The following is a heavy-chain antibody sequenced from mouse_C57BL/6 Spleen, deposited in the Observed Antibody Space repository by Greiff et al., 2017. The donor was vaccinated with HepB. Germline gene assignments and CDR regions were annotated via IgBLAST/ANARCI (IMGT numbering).Heavy chain of an antibody. CDR3: AGGYDNYAMDY. D-gene: IGHD2-2*01. J-gene: IGHJ4*01. V-gene: IGHV1-54*01. CDR2: INPGSGGT. CDR1: GYAFTNYL. Sequence: QVQLQQSGAELVRPGTSVKVSCKASGYAFTNYLIEWVKQRPGQGLEWIGVINPGSGGTNYNEKFKGKATLTADKSSSTAYMQLSSLTSEDSAVYFCAGGYDNYAMDYWGQGTSVTVSS.